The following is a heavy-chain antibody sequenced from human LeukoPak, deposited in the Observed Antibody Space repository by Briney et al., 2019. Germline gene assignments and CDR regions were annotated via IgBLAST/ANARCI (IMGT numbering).Heavy chain of an antibody. CDR3: ARDWGSGYYDFWSGDYYFDY. V-gene: IGHV4-4*07. D-gene: IGHD3-3*01. Sequence: SETLSLTCTVSGGSISSYYWSWIRQPAGKGLEWIGRIYTSGSTNYNPSLKSRVTMSVDTSKNQFSLKLSSVTAADTAVYYCARDWGSGYYDFWSGDYYFDYWGQGTLVTVSP. CDR1: GGSISSYY. J-gene: IGHJ4*02. CDR2: IYTSGST.